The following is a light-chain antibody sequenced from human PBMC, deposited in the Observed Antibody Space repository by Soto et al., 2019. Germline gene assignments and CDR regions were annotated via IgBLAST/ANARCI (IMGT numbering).Light chain of an antibody. V-gene: IGKV3-15*01. CDR2: GAS. CDR3: KQYNNWPRT. Sequence: EIVMTQSPATLSVSPWERATLSCRASQSVSSNLSWYQQKPGQAPRLLISGASTRATGIPARFSGSWSGTEFTLTISSLQAEDFAVYYCKQYNNWPRTFGQGTKVEIK. J-gene: IGKJ1*01. CDR1: QSVSSN.